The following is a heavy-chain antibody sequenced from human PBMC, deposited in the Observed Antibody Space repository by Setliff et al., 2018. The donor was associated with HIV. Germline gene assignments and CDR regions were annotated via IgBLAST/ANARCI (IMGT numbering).Heavy chain of an antibody. V-gene: IGHV4-31*03. J-gene: IGHJ6*03. CDR2: IYYSAST. CDR3: ARGLKAEYYYYYYMDV. Sequence: PSETLSLTCTVSGDSISSGSYYWSWIRQHPGKGLEWIGYIYYSASTFYNPSLQSRITISIDTSKNLFSLKLSSVTAADTAVYYCARGLKAEYYYYYYMDVWGKGTTVTV. CDR1: GDSISSGSYY.